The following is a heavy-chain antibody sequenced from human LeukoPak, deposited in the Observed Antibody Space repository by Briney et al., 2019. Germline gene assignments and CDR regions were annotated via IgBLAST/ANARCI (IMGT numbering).Heavy chain of an antibody. Sequence: PSETLSLTCTVAGGSISSYYWSWIRHPAGKGLEWIGRIYTSGSTNYNPSLKSRVTMSVDTSKNQFSLKLTSVTAADTAVYYCARLYTAMFTLDDWGQGALVTVSS. D-gene: IGHD5-18*01. CDR1: GGSISSYY. V-gene: IGHV4-4*07. CDR3: ARLYTAMFTLDD. CDR2: IYTSGST. J-gene: IGHJ4*02.